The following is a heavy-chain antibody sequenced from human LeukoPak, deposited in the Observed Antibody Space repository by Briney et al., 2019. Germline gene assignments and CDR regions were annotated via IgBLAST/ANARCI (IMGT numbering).Heavy chain of an antibody. V-gene: IGHV3-30*02. CDR1: GFTFSSYG. CDR3: AKQKYQLRLYYYYYMDV. D-gene: IGHD2-2*01. CDR2: IRYDGSNK. J-gene: IGHJ6*03. Sequence: QTGGSLRLSCAASGFTFSSYGMHWVRQAPGKGLEWEAFIRYDGSNKYYADSVKGRFTISRDNSKNTLYLQMNSLRAEDTAVYYCAKQKYQLRLYYYYYMDVWGKGTTVTVSS.